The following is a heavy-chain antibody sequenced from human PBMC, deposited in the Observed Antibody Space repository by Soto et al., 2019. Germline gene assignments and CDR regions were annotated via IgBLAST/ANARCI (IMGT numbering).Heavy chain of an antibody. V-gene: IGHV4-39*01. J-gene: IGHJ6*02. CDR2: IYYSGST. CDR3: ARSYGSGSYFSYYGIDV. Sequence: TLSLTCTVSGGSISSSSYYWGWIRQPPGQGLEWIGSIYYSGSTYYNPSLKSRVTISVDTSKNQFSLNLNSVTVADTAVYYCARSYGSGSYFSYYGIDVWGQGTTVTVSS. CDR1: GGSISSSSYY. D-gene: IGHD3-10*01.